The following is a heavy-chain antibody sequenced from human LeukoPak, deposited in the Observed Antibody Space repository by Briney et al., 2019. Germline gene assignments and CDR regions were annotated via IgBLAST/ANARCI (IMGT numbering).Heavy chain of an antibody. V-gene: IGHV4-39*07. Sequence: SETLSLTCTVSGGSISSSNYHWGWIRQPPGKGLEWIGSIYYSGSTYYNPSLKSRVTISVDTSKNQFSLKLSSVTAADTAVYYCARDSGYCSGDSCYDYYGMDVWGQGTTVTVSS. CDR1: GGSISSSNYH. CDR3: ARDSGYCSGDSCYDYYGMDV. D-gene: IGHD2-15*01. CDR2: IYYSGST. J-gene: IGHJ6*02.